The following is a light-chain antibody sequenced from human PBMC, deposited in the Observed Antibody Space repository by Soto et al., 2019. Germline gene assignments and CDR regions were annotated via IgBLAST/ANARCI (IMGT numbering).Light chain of an antibody. V-gene: IGLV2-11*01. Sequence: QSVLTQPRSVSGSPGQSVTISCTGTSSDVGGYNYVSWYQQHPGKAPKLMIYDVSNRPSGVPDRFSGSKSGNTASLTISGLQAEDETDYFCCSYAGRYTYVFGTGTKVPS. J-gene: IGLJ1*01. CDR2: DVS. CDR1: SSDVGGYNY. CDR3: CSYAGRYTYV.